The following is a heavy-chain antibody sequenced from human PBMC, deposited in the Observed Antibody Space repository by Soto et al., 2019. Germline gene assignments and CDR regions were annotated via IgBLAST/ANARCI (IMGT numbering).Heavy chain of an antibody. J-gene: IGHJ4*02. CDR1: GFTFDDYA. CDR2: ISWNSGSI. Sequence: QLGGSLRLSCASSGFTFDDYAMHWVRQAPGKGLEWVSGISWNSGSIGYADSVKGRFTISRDNAKNSLYLQMNSLRAEDTALYYCAKADYWGQGTLVTVSS. V-gene: IGHV3-9*01. CDR3: AKADY.